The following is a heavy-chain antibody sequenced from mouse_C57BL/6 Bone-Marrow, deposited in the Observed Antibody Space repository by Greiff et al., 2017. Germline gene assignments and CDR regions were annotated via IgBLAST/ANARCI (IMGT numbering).Heavy chain of an antibody. CDR2: IDPEIGDT. CDR1: GFNIKDDY. D-gene: IGHD2-3*01. CDR3: SSFDGNYFDF. V-gene: IGHV14-4*01. Sequence: VQLQQSGAELVRPGASVKLSCTASGFNIKDDYIHWVKQRPEQGLEWIGWIDPEIGDTEYASKFQGKATITSDTSSNTAHLQLSSLTSEDTAVYYCSSFDGNYFDFWGQGTPLTVAS. J-gene: IGHJ2*01.